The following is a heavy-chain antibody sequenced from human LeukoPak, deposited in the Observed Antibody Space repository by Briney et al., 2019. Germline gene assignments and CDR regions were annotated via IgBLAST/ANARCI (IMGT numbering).Heavy chain of an antibody. Sequence: PGGSLRLSCAASGFTFSSYAMSWVRQAPGKGLEWVSVISGSGGSTDYADSVKGRFTISRDNSKNTLYLQMNSLRAEDTAVYYCAKSFYDYVWGSYPSDSWGQGTLVIVSS. V-gene: IGHV3-23*01. CDR2: ISGSGGST. J-gene: IGHJ4*02. D-gene: IGHD3-16*01. CDR1: GFTFSSYA. CDR3: AKSFYDYVWGSYPSDS.